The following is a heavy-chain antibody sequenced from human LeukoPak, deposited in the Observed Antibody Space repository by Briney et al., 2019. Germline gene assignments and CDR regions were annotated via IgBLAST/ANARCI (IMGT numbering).Heavy chain of an antibody. V-gene: IGHV4-4*07. Sequence: SETLSLTCTVSGGSISSYYWSWIRQPAGKGLEWIGRIYTSGSTNYNPSLKSRVTMSIDTSKNQFSLKLSSVTAADTAVYYCARDWHSSGWYDYWGQGTLVTVSS. CDR2: IYTSGST. D-gene: IGHD6-19*01. CDR3: ARDWHSSGWYDY. J-gene: IGHJ4*02. CDR1: GGSISSYY.